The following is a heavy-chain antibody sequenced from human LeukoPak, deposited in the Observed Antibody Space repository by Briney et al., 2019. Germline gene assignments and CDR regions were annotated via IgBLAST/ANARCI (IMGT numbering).Heavy chain of an antibody. Sequence: PSETLSLTCTVSGGSINNSVNYWNWIRQPPGKGLEWIGYIYYSGNTYYNPSLKSRVIISVDTSKNQFSLKLNSVTAADTAVYYCARMKEVGDYVDYWGQGTLVTVSS. CDR1: GGSINNSVNY. CDR2: IYYSGNT. CDR3: ARMKEVGDYVDY. D-gene: IGHD4-17*01. J-gene: IGHJ4*02. V-gene: IGHV4-30-4*01.